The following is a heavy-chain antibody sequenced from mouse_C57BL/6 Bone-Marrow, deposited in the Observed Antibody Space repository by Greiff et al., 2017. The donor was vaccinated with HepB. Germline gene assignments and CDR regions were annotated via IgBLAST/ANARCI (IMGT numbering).Heavy chain of an antibody. J-gene: IGHJ2*01. CDR3: ARWYYGSLDY. V-gene: IGHV1-55*01. CDR2: IYPGSGST. D-gene: IGHD1-1*01. Sequence: QVQLQQPGAELVKPGASVKMSCKASGYTFTSYWITWVKQRPGQGLEWIGDIYPGSGSTNYNEKFKSKSTLTVDTSSSTAYMQLSSLTSEVSAVYYCARWYYGSLDYWGQGTTLTVSS. CDR1: GYTFTSYW.